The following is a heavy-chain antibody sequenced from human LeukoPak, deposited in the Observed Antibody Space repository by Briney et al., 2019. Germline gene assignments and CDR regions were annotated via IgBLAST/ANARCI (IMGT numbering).Heavy chain of an antibody. CDR1: GFTFDDYA. J-gene: IGHJ4*02. V-gene: IGHV3-9*01. CDR2: ISWNSGSI. CDR3: ARDEGSYGSGSYYSY. Sequence: PGGSLRLSCAASGFTFDDYAMHWVRQAPGKGLEWVSGISWNSGSIGYADSVKGRFTISRDNAKNSLYLQMNSLRAEDTAVYYCARDEGSYGSGSYYSYWGQGTLVTVSS. D-gene: IGHD3-10*01.